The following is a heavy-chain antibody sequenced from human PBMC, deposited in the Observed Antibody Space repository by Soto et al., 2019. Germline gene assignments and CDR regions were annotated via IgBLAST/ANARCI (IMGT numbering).Heavy chain of an antibody. CDR2: IIPIFGTA. Sequence: SVNVSCKASGGTFSSYAISWVRQAPGQGLEWMGGIIPIFGTANYAQKFQGRVTITADKSTSTAYMELSSLRSEDTAVYYCARGRRYYDSSGLYVFANWGQGTLVTVSS. CDR3: ARGRRYYDSSGLYVFAN. J-gene: IGHJ4*02. D-gene: IGHD3-22*01. CDR1: GGTFSSYA. V-gene: IGHV1-69*06.